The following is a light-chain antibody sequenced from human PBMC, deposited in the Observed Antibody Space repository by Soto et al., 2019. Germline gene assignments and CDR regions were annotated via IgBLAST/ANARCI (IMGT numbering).Light chain of an antibody. J-gene: IGLJ2*01. Sequence: QSALTQPPSASGSPGQTVTISCTGTGSDVGTYNYVSWYQQHPGKAPKLMIFEVNKRPSGIPDRFSGSKSGNTASLTVSGLQTDDEADYYCSAYTDSNDFVLFGGGTKLTVL. V-gene: IGLV2-8*01. CDR2: EVN. CDR1: GSDVGTYNY. CDR3: SAYTDSNDFVL.